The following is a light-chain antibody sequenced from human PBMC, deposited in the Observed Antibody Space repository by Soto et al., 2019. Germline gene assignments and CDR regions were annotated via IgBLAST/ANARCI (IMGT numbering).Light chain of an antibody. CDR3: SSYAGSDNFEV. CDR2: GVT. V-gene: IGLV2-8*01. CDR1: SSDVGTYNY. Sequence: QSALTQPPSASGSPGQSVTISCTGTSSDVGTYNYVSWYQQHPGKAPKLLIYGVTKRPSGVPDRFSGSRSGITASLTVSGLQXXXXXDYYCSSYAGSDNFEVFGTGTKV. J-gene: IGLJ1*01.